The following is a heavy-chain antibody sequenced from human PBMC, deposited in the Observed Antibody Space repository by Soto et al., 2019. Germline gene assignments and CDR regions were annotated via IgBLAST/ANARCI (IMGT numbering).Heavy chain of an antibody. D-gene: IGHD2-21*02. CDR3: AKAYCGGDCYPDVAPFYYYYGMDV. V-gene: IGHV1-69*06. CDR2: IIPIFGTA. J-gene: IGHJ6*02. CDR1: GGTFSSYA. Sequence: SVKVSCKASGGTFSSYAISWVRQAPGQGLEWMGGIIPIFGTANYAQKFQGRVTITADKSTSTAYMELSSLRSEDTAVYYCAKAYCGGDCYPDVAPFYYYYGMDVWRQGTTVTVSS.